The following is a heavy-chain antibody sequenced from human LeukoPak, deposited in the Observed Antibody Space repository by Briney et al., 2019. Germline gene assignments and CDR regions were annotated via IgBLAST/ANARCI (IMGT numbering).Heavy chain of an antibody. CDR2: INTDGSST. CDR3: ARGTSFWSGYSYYYYMDV. CDR1: GFTFSSYW. Sequence: PGGSLRLSCAASGFTFSSYWMHWVRQAPGKGLVWVSRINTDGSSTCYADSVKGRFTISRDNAKNTLYLQMNSLRAEDTAVYYCARGTSFWSGYSYYYYMDVWGKGTTVTVSS. J-gene: IGHJ6*03. D-gene: IGHD3-3*01. V-gene: IGHV3-74*01.